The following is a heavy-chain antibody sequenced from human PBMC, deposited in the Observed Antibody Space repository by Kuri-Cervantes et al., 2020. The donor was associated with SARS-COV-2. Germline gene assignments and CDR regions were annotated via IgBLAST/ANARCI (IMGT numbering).Heavy chain of an antibody. CDR1: GFTFSSYA. CDR2: ISYDGSDK. J-gene: IGHJ3*02. V-gene: IGHV3-30*04. CDR3: ARVSDSGQLLFDAFDI. D-gene: IGHD2-2*01. Sequence: GESLKISCAASGFTFSSYAMHWVRQAPGRGLEWVAVISYDGSDKYYADSVRGRFTISRDNSKNTLYLQMNSLRPEDTAVFYCARVSDSGQLLFDAFDIWGQGTMVTVSS.